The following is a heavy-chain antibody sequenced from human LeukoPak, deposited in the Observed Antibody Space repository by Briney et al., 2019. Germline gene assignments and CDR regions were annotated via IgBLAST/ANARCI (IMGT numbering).Heavy chain of an antibody. Sequence: SETLSLTCAVYGGSFSGYYWSWIRQPPGKGLEWIGEINHSGSTKYNPSLKSRVTISVDTSKNQFSLKLSSVTAADTAVYYCARGSRMITFGGARRSIGIGDYWGQGTLVTVSS. CDR1: GGSFSGYY. CDR2: INHSGST. V-gene: IGHV4-34*01. D-gene: IGHD3-16*01. CDR3: ARGSRMITFGGARRSIGIGDY. J-gene: IGHJ4*02.